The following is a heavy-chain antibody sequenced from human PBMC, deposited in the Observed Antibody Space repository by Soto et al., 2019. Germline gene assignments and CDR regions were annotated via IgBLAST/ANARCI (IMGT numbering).Heavy chain of an antibody. CDR1: GGSISSYY. V-gene: IGHV4-59*01. Sequence: KPSETLSLTCTVSGGSISSYYWSWIRQPPGKGLEWIGYIYYSGSTNYNPSLKSRVTISVDTSKNQFSLKLSSVTAADTAVYYCARVSTGYTNWFDPWGQGTLVTVSS. D-gene: IGHD3-9*01. CDR2: IYYSGST. CDR3: ARVSTGYTNWFDP. J-gene: IGHJ5*02.